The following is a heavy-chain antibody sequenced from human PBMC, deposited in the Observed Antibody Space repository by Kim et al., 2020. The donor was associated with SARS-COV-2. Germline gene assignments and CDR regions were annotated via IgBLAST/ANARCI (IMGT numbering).Heavy chain of an antibody. CDR2: ISAYNGNT. V-gene: IGHV1-18*01. CDR1: GYTFTSYG. CDR3: AREGYYDSFGDY. D-gene: IGHD3-22*01. J-gene: IGHJ4*02. Sequence: APVKVSCKASGYTFTSYGISWVRQAPGQGLEWMGWISAYNGNTNYAQKLQDRVTKTTDTSTSTAYMELRSLRSDDTDVYYCAREGYYDSFGDYWGQGTLVTVSS.